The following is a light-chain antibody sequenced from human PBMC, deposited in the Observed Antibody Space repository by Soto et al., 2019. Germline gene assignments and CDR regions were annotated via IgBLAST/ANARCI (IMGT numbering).Light chain of an antibody. Sequence: DIQMTQSPSSLSASVGDGVTITCRASQSISSYLNWYQQKPGKAPNLLIYAASSLQSGVPSRFSGSGSGTDFTLTINSLQPEDFATYYCQQSYSTLWSFGQGTKVEIQ. CDR1: QSISSY. V-gene: IGKV1-39*01. CDR3: QQSYSTLWS. J-gene: IGKJ1*01. CDR2: AAS.